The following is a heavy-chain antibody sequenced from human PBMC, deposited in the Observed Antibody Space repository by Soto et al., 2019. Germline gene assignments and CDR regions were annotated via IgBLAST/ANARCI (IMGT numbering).Heavy chain of an antibody. V-gene: IGHV4-4*02. CDR3: ARGETQQQRDY. CDR1: GDSITSDKW. Sequence: SETLSLTCAVSGDSITSDKWLIWLRQPPGKGLQWIGEIYHSGSTKYNPSLKSRVIISVDKSKNQFSLKLSSVTAADTAVYYCARGETQQQRDYWGQGTLVTVSS. D-gene: IGHD6-13*01. CDR2: IYHSGST. J-gene: IGHJ4*02.